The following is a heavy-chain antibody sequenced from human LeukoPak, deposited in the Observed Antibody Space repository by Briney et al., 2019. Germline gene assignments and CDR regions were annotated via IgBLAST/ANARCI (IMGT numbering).Heavy chain of an antibody. V-gene: IGHV4-61*01. J-gene: IGHJ4*02. CDR2: IYYSGST. Sequence: PSQTLSLTCTVSGGSISSGSYYWSWIRQPPGKGLEWIGYIYYSGSTNYSPSLKSRVTISVDTSKNQFSLKLSSVTAADTAVYYCARTGWGHDAPVTTPEADYFDYWGQGTLVTVSS. D-gene: IGHD4-17*01. CDR3: ARTGWGHDAPVTTPEADYFDY. CDR1: GGSISSGSYY.